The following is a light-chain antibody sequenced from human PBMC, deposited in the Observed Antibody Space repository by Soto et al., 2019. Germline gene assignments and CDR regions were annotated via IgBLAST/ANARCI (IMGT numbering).Light chain of an antibody. J-gene: IGLJ2*01. CDR3: SSYAGSNNLVI. CDR1: SNDVGAYKY. Sequence: QSALTQPPSASGSPGQSVTISCTGTSNDVGAYKYVSWYQQHPGKAPKLIISEVNKRPSGVPDRFSGSKSGNTASLIVSGLQAEDEDDYYCSSYAGSNNLVIFGGGTKLTVL. CDR2: EVN. V-gene: IGLV2-8*01.